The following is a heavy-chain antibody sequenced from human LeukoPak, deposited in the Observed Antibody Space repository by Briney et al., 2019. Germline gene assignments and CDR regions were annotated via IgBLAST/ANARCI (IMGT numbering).Heavy chain of an antibody. V-gene: IGHV3-15*01. Sequence: GGSLRLSCAASGFAFSNAWMSWVRQAPGKGLEWVGRIKSKTDGGTTDYAAPVKGRFTISRDDSKNTLYLQMNSLKTEDTAVYYCTARYCTNGCLDYWGQGTLVTVSS. CDR3: TARYCTNGCLDY. CDR1: GFAFSNAW. J-gene: IGHJ4*02. CDR2: IKSKTDGGTT. D-gene: IGHD2-8*01.